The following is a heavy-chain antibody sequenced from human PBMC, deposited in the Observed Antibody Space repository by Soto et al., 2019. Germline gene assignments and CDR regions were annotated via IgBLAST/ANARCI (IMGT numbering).Heavy chain of an antibody. V-gene: IGHV3-30-3*01. CDR3: ARDEYAGSYYYDRSGSSTAGY. CDR1: GFTFSSYA. D-gene: IGHD3-22*01. J-gene: IGHJ4*02. CDR2: ISYDGSNK. Sequence: PGGSLRLSCAASGFTFSSYAMHWVRQAPGKGLEWVAVISYDGSNKYYADSVKGRFTISRDNSKNTLYLQMNSLRAEDTAVYYCARDEYAGSYYYDRSGSSTAGYWGQGTLVTVSS.